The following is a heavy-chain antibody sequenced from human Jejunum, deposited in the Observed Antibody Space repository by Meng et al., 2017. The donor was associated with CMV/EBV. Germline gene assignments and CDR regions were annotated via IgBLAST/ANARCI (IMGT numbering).Heavy chain of an antibody. CDR3: AKYNGASRVFEY. CDR1: GFTFSTYW. J-gene: IGHJ4*02. Sequence: EVQLVESGGGVVQPGGSLRLSCAASGFTFSTYWMHWVRQAPGKGLVWVSRINADGITTAYADSVKGRFTMSRDNAKSTVYLQVNSLRAEDTAIYYCAKYNGASRVFEYWGQGTLVTVSS. CDR2: INADGITT. V-gene: IGHV3-74*01. D-gene: IGHD1-1*01.